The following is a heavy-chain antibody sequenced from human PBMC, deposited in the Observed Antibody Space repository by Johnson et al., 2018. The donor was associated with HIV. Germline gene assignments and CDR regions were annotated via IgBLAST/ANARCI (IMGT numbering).Heavy chain of an antibody. D-gene: IGHD1-1*01. V-gene: IGHV3-11*04. CDR2: ISSSGSTI. J-gene: IGHJ3*02. CDR3: ARSGPNWAFDI. CDR1: GFTFSDYY. Sequence: QVQLVESGGGLVKPGGSLRLSCAASGFTFSDYYMSWIRQAPGKGLEWVSYISSSGSTIYYADSVKGRFTISRDNARNTMFVQMNSLRAEDTAVYYCARSGPNWAFDIWGQGTMVTVSS.